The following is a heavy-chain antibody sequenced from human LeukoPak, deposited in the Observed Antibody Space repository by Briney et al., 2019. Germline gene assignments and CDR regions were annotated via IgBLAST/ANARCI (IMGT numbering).Heavy chain of an antibody. V-gene: IGHV1-2*02. Sequence: ASVKVSCKASGYTFTGYYMHWVRQAPGQGLEWMGWINPNSGGTNYAQKFQGRVTMTRDTSISTVYMELSRLRSDDTAVYYCARDKTLGELSFDYWGQGTLVTVSS. J-gene: IGHJ4*02. D-gene: IGHD3-16*02. CDR2: INPNSGGT. CDR3: ARDKTLGELSFDY. CDR1: GYTFTGYY.